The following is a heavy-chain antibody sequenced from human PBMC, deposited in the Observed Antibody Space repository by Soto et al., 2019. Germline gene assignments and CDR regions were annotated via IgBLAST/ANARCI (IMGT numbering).Heavy chain of an antibody. V-gene: IGHV3-33*01. D-gene: IGHD2-15*01. J-gene: IGHJ6*02. CDR1: GFTFSSYG. CDR3: ARTYSDYYYYYGMDV. CDR2: IWYDGSNK. Sequence: QVQLVESGGGVVQPGRSLRLSCAASGFTFSSYGMHWVRQAPGKGLEWVAVIWYDGSNKYYADSVQGRFTISRDNSKNTLYLQMNSLRAADTAVYYCARTYSDYYYYYGMDVWGQGTTVTVSS.